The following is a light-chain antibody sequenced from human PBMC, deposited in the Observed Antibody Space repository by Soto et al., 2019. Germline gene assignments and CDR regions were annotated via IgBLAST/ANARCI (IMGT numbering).Light chain of an antibody. CDR3: SSYTTSSTHV. J-gene: IGLJ1*01. CDR1: SSDVGYYIY. V-gene: IGLV2-14*03. CDR2: DVT. Sequence: QSAPTQPASVSGSPGQSITISCTGTSSDVGYYIYVSWFQQHPGKAPRLVISDVTHRPSGVSDRFSGSKSGNTASLTISGLQPEDEAYYYCSSYTTSSTHVFGTGTKLTVL.